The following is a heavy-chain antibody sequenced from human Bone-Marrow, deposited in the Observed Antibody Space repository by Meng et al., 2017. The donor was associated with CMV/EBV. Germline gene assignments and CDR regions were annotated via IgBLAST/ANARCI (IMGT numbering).Heavy chain of an antibody. V-gene: IGHV3-30-3*01. CDR1: GFTFSSYA. CDR2: ISYDGSNI. J-gene: IGHJ6*02. CDR3: SRGDTTIRYYNYGMDV. Sequence: GGSLRLSCAASGFTFSSYAMHWVRQSPGKGLEWLAVISYDGSNIYYADSVKGRFTISRDNSKNTLYLQMNSLRVDDTAVYYCSRGDTTIRYYNYGMDVWGQGTTVTVSS. D-gene: IGHD5-18*01.